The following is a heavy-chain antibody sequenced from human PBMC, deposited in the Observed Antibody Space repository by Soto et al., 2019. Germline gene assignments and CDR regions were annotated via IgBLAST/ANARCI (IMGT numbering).Heavy chain of an antibody. CDR1: GGSFSGYY. CDR3: ARGLKATIAVSTLSWFDP. V-gene: IGHV4-34*01. CDR2: INHSGST. D-gene: IGHD2-15*01. Sequence: QVQLQQWGAGLLKPSETLSLTCAVYGGSFSGYYWSWIRQPPGKGLEWIGEINHSGSTNYNPSLKSRVTISVDTSKNQFSLKLSSVTAADTAVYYCARGLKATIAVSTLSWFDPWGQGTLATVSS. J-gene: IGHJ5*02.